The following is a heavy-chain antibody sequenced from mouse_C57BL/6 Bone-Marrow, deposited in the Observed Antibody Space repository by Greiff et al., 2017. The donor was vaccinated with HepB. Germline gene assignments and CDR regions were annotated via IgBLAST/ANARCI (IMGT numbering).Heavy chain of an antibody. V-gene: IGHV5-6*02. Sequence: EVMLVESGGDLVKPGGSLKLSCAASGFTFSSYGMSWVRQTPDKRLGWVATISSGGSYTYYPDSVKGRITISRDNAKNTLYLQRSSLKSEDTAMYYWARHGNYVYYAMDYWGQGTSVTVSS. CDR1: GFTFSSYG. D-gene: IGHD2-1*01. CDR3: ARHGNYVYYAMDY. CDR2: ISSGGSYT. J-gene: IGHJ4*01.